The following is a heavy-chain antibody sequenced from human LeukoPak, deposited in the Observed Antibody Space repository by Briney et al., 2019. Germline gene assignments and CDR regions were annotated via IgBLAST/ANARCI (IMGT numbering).Heavy chain of an antibody. CDR1: GFTFSSNW. V-gene: IGHV3-66*01. CDR3: ARVFNIAAEDGYGMDV. CDR2: IYSVGNT. Sequence: GGSLRLSCAASGFTFSSNWMHWVRQAPGKGLEWVSIIYSVGNTYYADSVKGRFTISRDNSKNTLYLQMNSLRVEDTAVYYCARVFNIAAEDGYGMDVWGQGTTVTVSS. D-gene: IGHD6-13*01. J-gene: IGHJ6*02.